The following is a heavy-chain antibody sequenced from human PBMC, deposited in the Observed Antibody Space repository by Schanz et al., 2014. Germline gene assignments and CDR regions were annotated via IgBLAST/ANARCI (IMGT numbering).Heavy chain of an antibody. CDR1: GGSISSSTYY. CDR2: IDDTGST. J-gene: IGHJ5*02. D-gene: IGHD3-10*01. Sequence: QLQLQESGPGLVIPSETLSLTCTVSGGSISSSTYYWGWIRQPPGKGPEWIGTIDDTGSTYYTPSLGGRLTMSVDTSKTHLPVQLPSVTAADTAVYYCARLMVPGWFDPWGQGQLVTVSS. V-gene: IGHV4-39*02. CDR3: ARLMVPGWFDP.